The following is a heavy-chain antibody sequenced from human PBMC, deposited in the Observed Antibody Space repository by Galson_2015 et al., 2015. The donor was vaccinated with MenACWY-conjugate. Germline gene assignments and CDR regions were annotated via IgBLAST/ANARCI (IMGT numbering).Heavy chain of an antibody. CDR1: GFTVGNNY. CDR3: ARVVVVAGTHDYFDY. V-gene: IGHV3-66*01. CDR2: IYSGGST. Sequence: SLRLSCAASGFTVGNNYMSWVRQAPGRGLEWISIIYSGGSTYYADSVKGRFTISRDNSKNTLYLQMNSLRAEDTAVYYCARVVVVAGTHDYFDYWGQGTLVTVSS. J-gene: IGHJ4*02. D-gene: IGHD6-19*01.